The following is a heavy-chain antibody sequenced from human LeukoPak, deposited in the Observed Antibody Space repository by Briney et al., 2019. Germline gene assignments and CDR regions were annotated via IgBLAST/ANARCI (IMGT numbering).Heavy chain of an antibody. CDR1: GGSISNYY. D-gene: IGHD3-16*01. CDR3: ARQSASYPWRSWFDP. CDR2: IYYSGTT. J-gene: IGHJ5*02. Sequence: SETLSLTCTLSGGSISNYYWSWIRQPPGKGLEWIGYIYYSGTTNYNPSLKSRVTISVDTSRKQFSLKLSSVTAADTAVYYCARQSASYPWRSWFDPWGHGTLVTVSS. V-gene: IGHV4-59*01.